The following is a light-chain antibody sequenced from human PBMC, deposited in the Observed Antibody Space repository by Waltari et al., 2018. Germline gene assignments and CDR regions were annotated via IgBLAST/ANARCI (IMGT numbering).Light chain of an antibody. CDR1: QSVSSS. CDR3: QQRSDWPFT. V-gene: IGKV3-11*01. Sequence: EIVLTQSPATLSLSPGERATLSCRASQSVSSSLAWYQQKPSQAPRLLIYDASKRATGIPARFSGSGSGTDFTLTIGGLEPEDFAVYYCQQRSDWPFTFGQGTKLEI. CDR2: DAS. J-gene: IGKJ2*01.